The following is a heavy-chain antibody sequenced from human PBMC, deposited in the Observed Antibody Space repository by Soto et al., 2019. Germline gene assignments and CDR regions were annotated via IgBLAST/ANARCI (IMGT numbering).Heavy chain of an antibody. V-gene: IGHV1-18*01. J-gene: IGHJ6*02. CDR2: ISAYNGNT. CDR1: GYTFTSYG. CDR3: ARLGGGYYYYYYGMDV. D-gene: IGHD2-15*01. Sequence: QVQLVQSGAEVKKPGASVKVSCKASGYTFTSYGISWVRQAPGQGLEWMGWISAYNGNTNYAPKLQGRVTMTTDTSTSTAYMELRSLRTDDTAVYYCARLGGGYYYYYYGMDVWGQGTTVTVSS.